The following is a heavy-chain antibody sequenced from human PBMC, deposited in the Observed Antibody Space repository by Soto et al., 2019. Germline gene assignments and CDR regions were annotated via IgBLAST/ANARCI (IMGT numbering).Heavy chain of an antibody. J-gene: IGHJ5*02. V-gene: IGHV4-39*01. Sequence: PSVTLSLTCTVSGGSINSSSHFWGWVRQPPGKGKEWIGTIYFTGTTYYTPSLKSRLTMCIDTSNNEFPLRLNSLPAPDTAVYYCAPHPCTIAAASYGRSNWFGPRGPRTLITAS. CDR2: IYFTGTT. CDR1: GGSINSSSHF. CDR3: APHPCTIAAASYGRSNWFGP. D-gene: IGHD6-25*01.